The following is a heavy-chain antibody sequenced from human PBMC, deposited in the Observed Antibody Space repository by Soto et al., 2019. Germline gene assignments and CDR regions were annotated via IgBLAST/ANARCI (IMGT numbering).Heavy chain of an antibody. D-gene: IGHD3-22*01. CDR2: IWYDGSNK. CDR1: GFTFSSYG. J-gene: IGHJ3*02. CDR3: TRSYYYDRSVHHPSGAFDI. Sequence: PGGSLRLSCAASGFTFSSYGMHWVRQAPGKGLEWVAVIWYDGSNKYYADSVKGRFTISRDNSKNTLYLQMNSLRAEDTAVYYCTRSYYYDRSVHHPSGAFDIWGQGTMVTVSS. V-gene: IGHV3-33*01.